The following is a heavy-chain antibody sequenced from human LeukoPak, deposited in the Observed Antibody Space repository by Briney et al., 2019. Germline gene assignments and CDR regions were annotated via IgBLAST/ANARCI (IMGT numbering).Heavy chain of an antibody. CDR3: ARGRDWGRNFDY. CDR2: IYSSGST. CDR1: GGSISSYY. J-gene: IGHJ4*02. V-gene: IGHV4-59*01. D-gene: IGHD7-27*01. Sequence: SETLSLTCTVSGGSISSYYWSWIRQSPGKGLEWIGYIYSSGSTNYKPSLKSRVTISVDTSKRQFSLNLSSVTAADTAVYYCARGRDWGRNFDYWGQGTLVTVSS.